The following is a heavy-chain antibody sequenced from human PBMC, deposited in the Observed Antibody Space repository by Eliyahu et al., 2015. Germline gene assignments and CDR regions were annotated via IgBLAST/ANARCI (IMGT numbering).Heavy chain of an antibody. J-gene: IGHJ6*02. D-gene: IGHD2-2*01. Sequence: QEQLVESGGGVARPGTSLXXSCEGXGFXFXXYAMHWVRQAPGKGLEWVAITSYDEETKYYADSVKGRFTISRDNFKNTLYLQMNNLTPGDTAVYYCAKEGEPAMTHYYGMDVWGQGTTVTVSS. CDR3: AKEGEPAMTHYYGMDV. CDR2: TSYDEETK. CDR1: GFXFXXYA. V-gene: IGHV3-30*18.